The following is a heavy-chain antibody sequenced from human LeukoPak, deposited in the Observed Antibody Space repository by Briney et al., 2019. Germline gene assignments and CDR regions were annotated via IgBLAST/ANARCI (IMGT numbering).Heavy chain of an antibody. CDR1: GFTFSSYA. D-gene: IGHD3-22*01. V-gene: IGHV3-23*01. J-gene: IGHJ4*02. CDR2: TSGSNT. Sequence: PGGSLRLSCAASGFTFSSYAMSWVRQAPGKGLEWVSGTSGSNTYYADSVKGRFTISRDNSKNTLYLRMNSLRAEDTAVYYCAKGVRYYDSSGQVFDYWGQGTLVTVSS. CDR3: AKGVRYYDSSGQVFDY.